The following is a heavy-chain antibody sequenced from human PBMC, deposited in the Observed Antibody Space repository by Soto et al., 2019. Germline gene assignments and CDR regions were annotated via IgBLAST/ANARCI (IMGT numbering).Heavy chain of an antibody. CDR2: IYYSGST. CDR3: ARVSDEATSGYYFYY. J-gene: IGHJ4*02. CDR1: GGSISSGGYY. V-gene: IGHV4-31*03. D-gene: IGHD5-12*01. Sequence: QVQLQESGPGLVKPSQTLSLTCTVSGGSISSGGYYWSWIRQHPGKGLEWIGYIYYSGSTYYNPSLKSRVTRSLDTSKDQFSLKLSSVTAADTAVYYCARVSDEATSGYYFYYWGQGTLVTVAA.